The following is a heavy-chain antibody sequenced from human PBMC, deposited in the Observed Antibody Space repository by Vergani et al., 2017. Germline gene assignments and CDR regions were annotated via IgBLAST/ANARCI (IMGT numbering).Heavy chain of an antibody. CDR3: ARGDYGMLTGYRY. D-gene: IGHD3-9*01. V-gene: IGHV1-46*03. CDR1: GYTFSNYY. J-gene: IGHJ4*02. Sequence: QVQVVQSGAEVKKSGASVTVSCKTSGYTFSNYYMHWVRQATGQGLEWMGIINPSGGHTNYAQKFQGRVTMTRDTFTSTVYMELSSLRSEDTAIYYCARGDYGMLTGYRYWGQGTLVTVSA. CDR2: INPSGGHT.